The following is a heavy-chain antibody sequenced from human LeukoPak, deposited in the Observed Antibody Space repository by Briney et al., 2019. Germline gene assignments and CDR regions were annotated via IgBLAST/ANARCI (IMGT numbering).Heavy chain of an antibody. CDR1: GFTFDDYA. D-gene: IGHD3-3*01. CDR2: ISGSGGST. Sequence: GGSLRLSCAASGFTFDDYAMHWVRQAPGKGLEWVSAISGSGGSTYYADSVKGRFTISRDNSKNTLYLQMNSLRAEDTAVYYCANSITIFGVVIPYSFDYWGQGTLVTVSS. V-gene: IGHV3-23*01. CDR3: ANSITIFGVVIPYSFDY. J-gene: IGHJ4*02.